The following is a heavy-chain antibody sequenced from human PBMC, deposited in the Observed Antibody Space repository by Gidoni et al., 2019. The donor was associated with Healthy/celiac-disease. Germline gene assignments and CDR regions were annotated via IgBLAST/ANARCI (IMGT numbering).Heavy chain of an antibody. CDR2: IKSKTDCGTT. V-gene: IGHV3-15*01. J-gene: IGHJ4*02. CDR1: GFTFSNAW. D-gene: IGHD3-3*01. Sequence: EVQLVASGGGLVKPGGSRRLYCAASGFTFSNAWMSWVRQAPGKGLEWVGRIKSKTDCGTTYYAAPVKGRFTISRDDSKNTLYLQMNSLKTEDTAVYYCTALYYDFWSGYPFDYWGQGTLVTVSS. CDR3: TALYYDFWSGYPFDY.